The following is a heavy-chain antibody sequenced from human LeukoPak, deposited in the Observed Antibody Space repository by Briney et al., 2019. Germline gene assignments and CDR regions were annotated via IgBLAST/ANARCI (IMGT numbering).Heavy chain of an antibody. CDR1: GFTFSSYA. Sequence: PGGSLRLSCAASGFTFSSYAMHWVRQAPGKGLEWVAVISYDGSNKYYADSVKGRFTISRDNSKNTLYLQMSSLRAEDTAVYYCAGPLGSPFFHHWGQGTLVTVSS. D-gene: IGHD7-27*01. J-gene: IGHJ1*01. CDR2: ISYDGSNK. V-gene: IGHV3-30-3*01. CDR3: AGPLGSPFFHH.